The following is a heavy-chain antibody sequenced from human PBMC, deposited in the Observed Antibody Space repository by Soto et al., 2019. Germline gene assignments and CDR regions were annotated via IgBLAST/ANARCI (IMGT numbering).Heavy chain of an antibody. CDR1: GGSISGYY. D-gene: IGHD3-16*01. J-gene: IGHJ5*02. V-gene: IGHV4-59*01. CDR3: ARAALGNWFDP. CDR2: IYHSGTT. Sequence: HVQLQESGPGLVNPSETLSLTCTVSGGSISGYYWSWIRQLPGKGVEWLGFIYHSGTTNYNPSLKSRVTISVDTSKNQFSLKLTSVTAADTAVYYCARAALGNWFDPWDQGTLVTVSS.